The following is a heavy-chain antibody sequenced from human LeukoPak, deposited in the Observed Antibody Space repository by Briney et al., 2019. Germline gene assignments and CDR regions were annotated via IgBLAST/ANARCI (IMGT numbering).Heavy chain of an antibody. Sequence: GGSLRLSCAASGFTFSSYSMNWVRQAPGKGLEWVSSISSSSSYIYYADSVKGRFTISRDNAKNSLYLQMNSLRAEDTAVYYCARGGRGYSGYEPFDYWGQGTLVTVSS. CDR1: GFTFSSYS. D-gene: IGHD5-12*01. CDR3: ARGGRGYSGYEPFDY. V-gene: IGHV3-21*01. J-gene: IGHJ4*02. CDR2: ISSSSSYI.